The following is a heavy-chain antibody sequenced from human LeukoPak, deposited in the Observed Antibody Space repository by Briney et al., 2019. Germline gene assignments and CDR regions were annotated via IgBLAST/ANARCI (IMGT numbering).Heavy chain of an antibody. CDR2: ISGSGGST. CDR1: GFTFSSYA. V-gene: IGHV3-23*01. D-gene: IGHD3-16*02. J-gene: IGHJ4*02. CDR3: ARGWFSLHY. Sequence: PGGSLRLSCAASGFTFSSYAMSWVRQAPGKGLEWVSAISGSGGSTYYADSVKGRFTISRDNANNSLYLQMNSLRAEDTAVYYCARGWFSLHYWGQGTLVTVSS.